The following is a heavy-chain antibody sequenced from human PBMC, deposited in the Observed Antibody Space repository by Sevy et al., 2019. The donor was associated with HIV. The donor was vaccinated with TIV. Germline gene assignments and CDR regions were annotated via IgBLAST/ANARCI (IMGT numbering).Heavy chain of an antibody. Sequence: SETLSLTCTVSGGSISSGGYYWSWIRQHPGKGLGWIGDIYYSGSTYYNPSLKSRVTISVDTSKNQFSLKLSSVTAADTAVYYCARGKYTGAPSDYWGQGTLVTVSS. V-gene: IGHV4-31*03. CDR1: GGSISSGGYY. CDR3: ARGKYTGAPSDY. CDR2: IYYSGST. J-gene: IGHJ4*02. D-gene: IGHD1-26*01.